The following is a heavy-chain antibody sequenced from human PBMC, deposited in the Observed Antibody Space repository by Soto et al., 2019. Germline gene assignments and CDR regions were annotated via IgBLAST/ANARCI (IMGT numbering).Heavy chain of an antibody. CDR3: ARGRDGHNSYNFDH. J-gene: IGHJ4*02. CDR2: FIPVIDTA. Sequence: VASVKVSCKASGVSFSNFAMSWLRQAPGQGLEWIGSFIPVIDTAKYAQKLQGRVTTTADESTRTAYMELTSLRSEDTAVYYCARGRDGHNSYNFDHWGQGTLVTVSS. D-gene: IGHD1-1*01. V-gene: IGHV1-69*11. CDR1: GVSFSNFA.